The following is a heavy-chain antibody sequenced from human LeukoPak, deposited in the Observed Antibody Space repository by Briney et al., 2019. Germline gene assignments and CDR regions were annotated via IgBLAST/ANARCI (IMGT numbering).Heavy chain of an antibody. CDR2: IYYSGGT. V-gene: IGHV4-59*01. D-gene: IGHD1-14*01. J-gene: IGHJ4*02. CDR3: ARQPHSRAVDY. CDR1: GDSISNYY. Sequence: SETLSLTCTVSGDSISNYYWTWIRQPPGKGLEWIGYIYYSGGTNYNPSLKSRVTISVDTSKNQFSLKLSSVTAADTAVYYCARQPHSRAVDYWGQGTLVTVSS.